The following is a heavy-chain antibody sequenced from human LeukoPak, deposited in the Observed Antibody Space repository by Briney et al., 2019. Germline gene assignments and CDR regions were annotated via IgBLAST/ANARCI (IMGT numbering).Heavy chain of an antibody. CDR3: ATNMSMRAAAGWFGP. Sequence: PSGTLPLTCTVSAVTISSKNYNWAWLHQPPGKGLEWVRSELPSGSTYYSPSLRSRVSISVDPSKNTTSLTMNTLTASDTAMYYCATNMSMRAAAGWFGPWGEGAFVTVSS. D-gene: IGHD2/OR15-2a*01. V-gene: IGHV4-39*01. CDR1: AVTISSKNYN. J-gene: IGHJ5*02. CDR2: ELPSGST.